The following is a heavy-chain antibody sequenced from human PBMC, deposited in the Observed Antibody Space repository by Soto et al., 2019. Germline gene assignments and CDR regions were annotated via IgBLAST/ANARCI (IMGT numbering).Heavy chain of an antibody. CDR2: IYYSGST. D-gene: IGHD3-9*01. J-gene: IGHJ6*04. V-gene: IGHV4-31*03. Sequence: SETLSLTCTVSGGSISSGGYYWSWIRQHPGKGLEWIGYIYYSGSTYYNPSLKSRVTISVDTSKNQFSLKLSSVTAADTAVYYCARVRLRYFDWLDVWGKGTTVTVSS. CDR3: ARVRLRYFDWLDV. CDR1: GGSISSGGYY.